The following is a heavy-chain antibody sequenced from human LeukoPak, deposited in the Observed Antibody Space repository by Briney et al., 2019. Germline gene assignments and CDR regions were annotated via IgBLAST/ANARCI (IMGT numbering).Heavy chain of an antibody. CDR3: ARESDPGLQY. V-gene: IGHV3-30-3*01. CDR2: ISYDGSNK. Sequence: PGGSLRLSCAASGFTFSSYAMHSVRQAPGKGLEWVAVISYDGSNKYYADSVKGRFTISRDNSKNTLYLQMNSLRAEDTAVYYCARESDPGLQYWGQGTLVTVSS. J-gene: IGHJ4*02. CDR1: GFTFSSYA. D-gene: IGHD2-21*02.